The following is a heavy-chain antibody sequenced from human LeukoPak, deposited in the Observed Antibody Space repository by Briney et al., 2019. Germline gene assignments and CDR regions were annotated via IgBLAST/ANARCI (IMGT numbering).Heavy chain of an antibody. Sequence: PGGSLRLSCAASGFTVSSNHMNWVRQSPGKGLEWVSLIFSGGTTYYADSVKGRFTISRDNSKNTVYLQMNSLRAEDTAVYYCARDQGYCDRSGYYPWYFDYWGQGTLVTVSS. J-gene: IGHJ4*02. CDR2: IFSGGTT. CDR1: GFTVSSNH. CDR3: ARDQGYCDRSGYYPWYFDY. V-gene: IGHV3-66*01. D-gene: IGHD3-22*01.